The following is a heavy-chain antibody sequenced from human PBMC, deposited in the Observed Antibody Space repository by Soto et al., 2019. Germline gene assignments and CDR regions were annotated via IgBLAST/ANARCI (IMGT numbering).Heavy chain of an antibody. CDR2: ISGSGGST. D-gene: IGHD4-17*01. CDR3: AKLTTVTTKGYYYYMDV. V-gene: IGHV3-23*01. Sequence: GGSLRLSCAASGFTFSSYAMSWVRQAPGKGLEWVSAISGSGGSTYYADSVKGRFTISRDNSKNTLYLQMNSLRAEDTAVYYCAKLTTVTTKGYYYYMDVWGKGTTVTVSS. J-gene: IGHJ6*03. CDR1: GFTFSSYA.